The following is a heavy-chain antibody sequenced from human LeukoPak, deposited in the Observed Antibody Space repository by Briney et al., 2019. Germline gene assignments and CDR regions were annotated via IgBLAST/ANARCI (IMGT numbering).Heavy chain of an antibody. CDR1: GGSFSGYY. D-gene: IGHD1-26*01. Sequence: SETLSLTCAVYGGSFSGYYWSWIRQPPGKGLEWIGEINHSGSTNYNPSLKSRVTISVDTSKNQFSLKLSSVTAADTAVYYCAKDISESHFYFAYWGQGTPVTVSS. CDR2: INHSGST. J-gene: IGHJ4*02. V-gene: IGHV4-34*01. CDR3: AKDISESHFYFAY.